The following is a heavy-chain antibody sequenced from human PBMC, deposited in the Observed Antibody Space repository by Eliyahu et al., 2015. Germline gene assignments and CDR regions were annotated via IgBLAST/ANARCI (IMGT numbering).Heavy chain of an antibody. V-gene: IGHV3-74*01. Sequence: EVQLVQSGGGXVQPGGSLRXXXAAPGFTFSNYWXXWXRQAPGKGLVWVSRINRDGSSTTYADSVRGRFTVSRDNVKNTLYLQMNSLRDEETAVYYCARAPDCGGGSCYSKHYYGMDVWGQGTTVTVSS. CDR3: ARAPDCGGGSCYSKHYYGMDV. J-gene: IGHJ6*02. D-gene: IGHD2-15*01. CDR1: GFTFSNYW. CDR2: INRDGSST.